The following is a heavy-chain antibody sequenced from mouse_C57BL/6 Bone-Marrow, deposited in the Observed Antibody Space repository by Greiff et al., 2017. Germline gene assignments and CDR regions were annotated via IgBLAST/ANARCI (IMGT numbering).Heavy chain of an antibody. CDR3: TRRDYGSLWYFDV. CDR2: IDPETGGT. CDR1: GYTFTDYE. J-gene: IGHJ1*03. V-gene: IGHV1-15*01. Sequence: VQLQQSGAELVRPGASVTLSCKASGYTFTDYEMHWVKQTPVHGLEWIGAIDPETGGTAYNQKFKGKAILTADKSSSTAYMELRSLTSEDSAVYYCTRRDYGSLWYFDVWGTGTTVTVSS. D-gene: IGHD1-1*01.